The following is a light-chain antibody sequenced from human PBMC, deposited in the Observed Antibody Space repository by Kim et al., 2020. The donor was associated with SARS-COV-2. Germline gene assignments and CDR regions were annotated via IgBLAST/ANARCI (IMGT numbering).Light chain of an antibody. CDR1: KLGDKY. CDR3: QAWDSSTYYV. Sequence: ELTQPPSVSVSPGQTASITCSGDKLGDKYACWYQQKPGQSPVLVIYQDSKRPSGIPERFSGSNSGNTATLTISGTQAMDEADYYCQAWDSSTYYVFGTGTKVTVL. V-gene: IGLV3-1*01. J-gene: IGLJ1*01. CDR2: QDS.